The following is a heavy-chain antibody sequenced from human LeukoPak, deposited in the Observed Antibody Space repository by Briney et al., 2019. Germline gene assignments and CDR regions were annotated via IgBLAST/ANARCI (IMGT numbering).Heavy chain of an antibody. CDR3: ARDGSFGFFDY. CDR2: ISSGGSAK. Sequence: GGSLRLSCTASGFTLSNYDINWVRQAPGKGLEWISYISSGGSAKYYAESVKGRFTISRDNSENLLYLQMNSLRVEDTAIYYCARDGSFGFFDYWGQGTLVTVSS. D-gene: IGHD3-3*01. J-gene: IGHJ4*02. V-gene: IGHV3-48*03. CDR1: GFTLSNYD.